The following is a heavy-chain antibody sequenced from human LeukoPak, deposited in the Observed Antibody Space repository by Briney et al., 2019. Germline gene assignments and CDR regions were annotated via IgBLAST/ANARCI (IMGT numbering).Heavy chain of an antibody. CDR1: GFTFSSYA. CDR3: ARGGHSSSWYIDY. CDR2: ISFDGGNK. J-gene: IGHJ4*02. Sequence: GGSLRLSCAAAGFTFSSYAMHWVRQAPGKGLEWVAVISFDGGNKYYADSVKGRFTISRDNPKNTLYLQMNSLRAGDTAAYFCARGGHSSSWYIDYWGQGTLVTVSS. D-gene: IGHD6-13*01. V-gene: IGHV3-30-3*01.